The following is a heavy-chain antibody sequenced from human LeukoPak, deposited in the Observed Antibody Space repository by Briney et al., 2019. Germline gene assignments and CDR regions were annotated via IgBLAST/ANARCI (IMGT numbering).Heavy chain of an antibody. Sequence: PGGSLRLSCAASGFTFDDFAMHWVRQAPGKGLEWVSGINWSSDSIHYADSVKGRFTISRDNAKKSLYLQMNSLRAEDTALYYCAKGASTTTYFQNWGQGALVTVSS. CDR1: GFTFDDFA. CDR2: INWSSDSI. J-gene: IGHJ1*01. V-gene: IGHV3-9*01. CDR3: AKGASTTTYFQN. D-gene: IGHD4-11*01.